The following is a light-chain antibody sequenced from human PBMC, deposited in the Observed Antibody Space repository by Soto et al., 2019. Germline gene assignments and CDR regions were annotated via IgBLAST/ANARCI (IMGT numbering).Light chain of an antibody. V-gene: IGLV2-14*01. CDR1: SSDVGGYNS. Sequence: QSALTQPASVSGSPGQSITISCTGTSSDVGGYNSVSWYQQYPGKAPKLMIHDVSNRLSEVSNRFCGSNSGNTASLTISGLQAEDEADYYCSSYTSSSSYVFGSGTKVTVL. CDR3: SSYTSSSSYV. J-gene: IGLJ1*01. CDR2: DVS.